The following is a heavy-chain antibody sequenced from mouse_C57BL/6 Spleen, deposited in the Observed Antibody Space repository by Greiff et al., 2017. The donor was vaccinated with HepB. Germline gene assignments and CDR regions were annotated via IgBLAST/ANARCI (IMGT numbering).Heavy chain of an antibody. V-gene: IGHV5-17*01. D-gene: IGHD4-1*01. CDR1: GFTFSDYG. J-gene: IGHJ4*01. CDR2: ISSGSSTI. CDR3: ARPANWYYAMDY. Sequence: DVKLVESGGGLVKPGGSLKLSCAASGFTFSDYGMHWVRQAPEKGLEWVAYISSGSSTIYYADTVKGRFTISRDNAKNTLFLQMTSLRSEDTAMYYCARPANWYYAMDYWGQGTSVTVSS.